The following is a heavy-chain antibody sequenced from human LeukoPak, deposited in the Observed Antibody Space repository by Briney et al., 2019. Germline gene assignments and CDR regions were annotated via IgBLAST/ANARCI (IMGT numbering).Heavy chain of an antibody. CDR1: GFTFSSYA. CDR3: AKVEKYYYDSSGYYDY. V-gene: IGHV3-23*01. D-gene: IGHD3-22*01. J-gene: IGHJ4*02. Sequence: GGSLRLSCAASGFTFSSYAMSWFRQAPGKGLEWVSGISGSGGTTFYADSVKGRFTISRDNSKNTLYLQMNSLRAEDTAVYYCAKVEKYYYDSSGYYDYWGQGTLVTVSS. CDR2: ISGSGGTT.